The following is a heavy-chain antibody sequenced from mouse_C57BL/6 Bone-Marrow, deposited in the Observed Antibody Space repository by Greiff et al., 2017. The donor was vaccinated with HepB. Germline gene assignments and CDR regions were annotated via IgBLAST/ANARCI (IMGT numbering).Heavy chain of an antibody. CDR2: IYPRSGNT. CDR3: ANYYGSSQYYYAMDY. Sequence: VQLQQSGAELARPGASVKLSCKASGYTFTSYGISWVKQRTGQGLEWIGEIYPRSGNTYYNEKFKGKATLTADKSSSTAYMELRSLTSEDSAVYFCANYYGSSQYYYAMDYWGQGTSVTVSS. J-gene: IGHJ4*01. D-gene: IGHD1-1*01. CDR1: GYTFTSYG. V-gene: IGHV1-81*01.